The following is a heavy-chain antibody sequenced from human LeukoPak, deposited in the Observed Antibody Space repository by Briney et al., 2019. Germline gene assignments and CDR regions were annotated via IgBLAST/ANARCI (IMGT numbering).Heavy chain of an antibody. V-gene: IGHV3-53*01. Sequence: GGSLRLSCAASGFTVSSNYMSWVRQAPGKGLEWVSVIYSGGSTYYADSVKGRFTISRDDSKNTLYLQMNSLRAEDTAVYYCARLNIEYSSSSYYYGMDVWGQGTTVTVSS. CDR3: ARLNIEYSSSSYYYGMDV. D-gene: IGHD6-6*01. CDR1: GFTVSSNY. J-gene: IGHJ6*02. CDR2: IYSGGST.